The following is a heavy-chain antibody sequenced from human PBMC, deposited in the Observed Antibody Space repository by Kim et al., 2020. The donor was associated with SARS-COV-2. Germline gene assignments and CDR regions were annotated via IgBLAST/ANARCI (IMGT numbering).Heavy chain of an antibody. V-gene: IGHV3-23*01. J-gene: IGHJ3*02. CDR2: ISGSGGST. CDR3: AKDPITMVRGVILAHAFDI. D-gene: IGHD3-10*01. CDR1: GFTFSSYA. Sequence: GGSLRLSCAASGFTFSSYAMSWVRQAPGKGLEWDSAISGSGGSTYYADSVKGRFTISRDNSKNTLYLQMNSLRAEDTAVYYCAKDPITMVRGVILAHAFDIWGQGTMVTVSS.